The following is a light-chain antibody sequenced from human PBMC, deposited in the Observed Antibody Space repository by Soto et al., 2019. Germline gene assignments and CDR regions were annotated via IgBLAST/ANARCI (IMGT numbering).Light chain of an antibody. CDR3: SAYTGRRTYV. Sequence: QSALTQPASVSGSPGQSITISCTGTSSDVGAYNFVSWHQQHPGKAPKLMIYNVYDRPSGVSYRFSGSKSCNTGSLTISGLQGEGEADYYCSAYTGRRTYVFGTGTKLTVL. V-gene: IGLV2-14*03. CDR2: NVY. J-gene: IGLJ1*01. CDR1: SSDVGAYNF.